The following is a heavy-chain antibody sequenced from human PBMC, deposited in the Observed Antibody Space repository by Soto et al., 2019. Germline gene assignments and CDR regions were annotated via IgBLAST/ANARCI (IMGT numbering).Heavy chain of an antibody. Sequence: EVQLEESGGGLVEPGGSIRLSCVASGFTFTKAYMTWVRQAPGKGLEWVGRIKGSHAGGTTDYATSVKGRFTISRDDSKNTLYLQMNSLKTEDTSVYYCATDGGYPGSNFYGAYWGQGTLVTVSS. D-gene: IGHD1-26*01. CDR2: IKGSHAGGTT. CDR3: ATDGGYPGSNFYGAY. V-gene: IGHV3-15*01. CDR1: GFTFTKAY. J-gene: IGHJ4*02.